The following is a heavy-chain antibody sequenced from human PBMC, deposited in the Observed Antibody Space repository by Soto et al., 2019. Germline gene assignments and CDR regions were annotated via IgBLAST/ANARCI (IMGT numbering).Heavy chain of an antibody. Sequence: GGSLRLSCAASGFTFSSYGMHWVRQAPGKGLEWVAVISYDGSNKYYADSVKGRFTISRDNSKNTLYLQMNSLRAEDTAVYYCAKDRYYYDSSGIVYYYYGMDVWGQGTTVTVSS. V-gene: IGHV3-30*18. J-gene: IGHJ6*02. CDR3: AKDRYYYDSSGIVYYYYGMDV. CDR2: ISYDGSNK. CDR1: GFTFSSYG. D-gene: IGHD3-22*01.